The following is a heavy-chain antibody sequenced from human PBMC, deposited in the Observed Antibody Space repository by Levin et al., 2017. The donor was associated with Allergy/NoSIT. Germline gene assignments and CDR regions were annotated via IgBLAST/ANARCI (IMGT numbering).Heavy chain of an antibody. D-gene: IGHD1-26*01. Sequence: LSLTCAASGFPFRDPYMDWVRQAPGKGLEWVGRIRNKANSYTTEYAASVKGRFTVSRDDSENSLHLQMNSLKTEDTAVYFCVRGAGNYLDYYYYGLDVWGQGTTVTVSS. CDR1: GFPFRDPY. CDR3: VRGAGNYLDYYYYGLDV. V-gene: IGHV3-72*01. CDR2: IRNKANSYTT. J-gene: IGHJ6*02.